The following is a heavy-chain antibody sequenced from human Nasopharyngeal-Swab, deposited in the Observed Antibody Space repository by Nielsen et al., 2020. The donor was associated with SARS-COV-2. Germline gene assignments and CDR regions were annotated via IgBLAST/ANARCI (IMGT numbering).Heavy chain of an antibody. CDR2: ISSSTSYI. CDR1: GFTFSNYS. D-gene: IGHD3-10*01. Sequence: GALKISCAASGFTFSNYSMNWVRQAPGKELEWVSSISSSTSYIYYADSVKGRFTISRDNAKNSLYLQMNSLRAEDTAVYYCARDGFGESPYYYYYGMDVWGQGTTVTVSS. V-gene: IGHV3-21*01. J-gene: IGHJ6*02. CDR3: ARDGFGESPYYYYYGMDV.